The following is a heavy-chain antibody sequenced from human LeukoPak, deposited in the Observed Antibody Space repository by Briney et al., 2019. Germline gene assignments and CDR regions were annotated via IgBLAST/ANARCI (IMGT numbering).Heavy chain of an antibody. CDR1: GGSISSSTYY. Sequence: SETLSLTCTVSGGSISSSTYYWGWIRQPPGKGLEWIGYVHNSGSTTYNPSLKSRVTISVDTSKNQFSLKLSSVTAADTAVYYCARDSVAAAGTDYWGQGTLVTVSS. D-gene: IGHD6-13*01. J-gene: IGHJ4*02. CDR2: VHNSGST. CDR3: ARDSVAAAGTDY. V-gene: IGHV4-61*05.